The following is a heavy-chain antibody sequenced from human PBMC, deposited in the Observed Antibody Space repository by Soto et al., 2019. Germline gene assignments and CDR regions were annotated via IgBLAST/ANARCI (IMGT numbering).Heavy chain of an antibody. V-gene: IGHV4-34*01. CDR1: GGSFSGYY. CDR2: INHSGST. D-gene: IGHD3-3*01. Sequence: SETLSLTCAVYGGSFSGYYWSWIRQPPGKGLEWIGEINHSGSTNYSPSLKSRVTISVDTSKNQFSLKLSSVTAADTAVYYCASIKGSGSLYYYMDVWGKGTTVTGSS. CDR3: ASIKGSGSLYYYMDV. J-gene: IGHJ6*03.